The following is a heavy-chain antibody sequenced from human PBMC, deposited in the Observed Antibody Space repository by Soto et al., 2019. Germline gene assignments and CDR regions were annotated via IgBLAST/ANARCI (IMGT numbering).Heavy chain of an antibody. CDR2: IYYSGST. V-gene: IGHV4-59*08. CDR3: ARQDHSSSWPFDY. CDR1: GGSISSYY. D-gene: IGHD6-13*01. J-gene: IGHJ4*02. Sequence: QVQLQESGPGLVKPSETLSLTCTVSGGSISSYYWSWIRQPPGKGLEWIGYIYYSGSTNYNPSLKSRVXXSXDXXKNQFSLKLSSVTAADTAVYYCARQDHSSSWPFDYWGQGTLVTVSS.